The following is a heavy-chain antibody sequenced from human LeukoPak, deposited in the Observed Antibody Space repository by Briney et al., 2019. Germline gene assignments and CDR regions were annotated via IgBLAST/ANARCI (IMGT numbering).Heavy chain of an antibody. D-gene: IGHD6-13*01. Sequence: GGSLRLSCAASGFTFSSYGMHRVRQAPGKGLEWVAVISYDGSNKYYADSVKGRFTISRDNSKNTLYLQMNSLRAEDTAVYYCAKDSSSWYGGVFDYWGPGTLVTASS. V-gene: IGHV3-30*18. CDR1: GFTFSSYG. J-gene: IGHJ4*02. CDR3: AKDSSSWYGGVFDY. CDR2: ISYDGSNK.